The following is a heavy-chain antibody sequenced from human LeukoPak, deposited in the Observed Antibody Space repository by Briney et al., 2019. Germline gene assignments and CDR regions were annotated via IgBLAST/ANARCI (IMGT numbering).Heavy chain of an antibody. CDR1: GGSITGYY. V-gene: IGHV4-59*08. J-gene: IGHJ3*01. Sequence: SETLSLTCTVSGGSITGYYWSWIRQPPGKGLEWIGYVFYSGGTLYNPSLQSRVTISVDTSKTQFSLKLTSVTAADTAVYYCARHITVSYDAFDLWGRGTMVTVSS. CDR3: ARHITVSYDAFDL. D-gene: IGHD6-19*01. CDR2: VFYSGGT.